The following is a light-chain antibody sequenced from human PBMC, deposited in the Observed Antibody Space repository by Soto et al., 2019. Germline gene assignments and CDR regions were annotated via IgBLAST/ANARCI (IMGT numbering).Light chain of an antibody. Sequence: EIVMTQSPATLSVSPGERATLSCRASQSVSSNLAWYQQKPGQAPRRLIYGASTRATGIPARFSGSGSGTEFTLTISSLQSEDFAVYYCQHYNNWPSITFGQGTRLEIK. V-gene: IGKV3-15*01. CDR2: GAS. J-gene: IGKJ5*01. CDR1: QSVSSN. CDR3: QHYNNWPSIT.